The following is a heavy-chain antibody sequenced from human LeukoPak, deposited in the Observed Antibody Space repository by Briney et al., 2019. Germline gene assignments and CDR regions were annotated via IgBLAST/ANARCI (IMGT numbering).Heavy chain of an antibody. V-gene: IGHV3-21*01. CDR3: ARVGYSYGSKDY. Sequence: GGSLRLPCAASGFTFSSYSMNWVRQAPGRGLEWVSSISSSSSYIYYADPVKGRFTISRDNAKNSLYLQMNSLRAEDTAVYYCARVGYSYGSKDYWGQGTLVTVSS. CDR1: GFTFSSYS. D-gene: IGHD5-18*01. J-gene: IGHJ4*02. CDR2: ISSSSSYI.